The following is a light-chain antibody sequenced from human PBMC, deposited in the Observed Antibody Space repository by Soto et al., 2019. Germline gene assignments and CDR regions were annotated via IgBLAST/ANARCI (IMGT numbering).Light chain of an antibody. CDR2: DAS. CDR3: QQRSNWPRT. Sequence: EIVLTQSPATLSLSPGERATLSCRASQSISRYLTWYQQKPGQAPRLLIYDASNRATGIPARFSGSGSGTDFTLTISSLGPEDFAVYYCQQRSNWPRTFGQGTKVDIK. CDR1: QSISRY. V-gene: IGKV3-11*01. J-gene: IGKJ1*01.